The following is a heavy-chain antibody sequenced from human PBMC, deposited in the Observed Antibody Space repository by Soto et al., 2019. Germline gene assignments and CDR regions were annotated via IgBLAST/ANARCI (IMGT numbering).Heavy chain of an antibody. Sequence: PGGSLRLSCAASGFTFSSYAMSWVRQAPGKGLEWVSAISGSGGSTYYADSVKGRFTISRDNSKNTLYLQMNSLRAEDTAVYYCAKDGCFSSSWWGTYYMDVWGQGTTVTVSS. D-gene: IGHD6-13*01. CDR2: ISGSGGST. V-gene: IGHV3-23*01. J-gene: IGHJ6*03. CDR3: AKDGCFSSSWWGTYYMDV. CDR1: GFTFSSYA.